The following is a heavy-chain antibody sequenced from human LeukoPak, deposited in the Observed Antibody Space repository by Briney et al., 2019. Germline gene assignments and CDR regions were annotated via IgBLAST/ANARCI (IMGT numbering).Heavy chain of an antibody. CDR1: GFTFSSYS. J-gene: IGHJ5*02. Sequence: GGSLRLSCAASGFTFSSYSMNWVRQAPGKGLEWVSYISSSSSTIYYADSVKGRFTISRDNAKNSLYLQMNSLRAEDTAVYYCARVLGYCSGGSCYLDWSDPWGQGTLVTVSS. CDR3: ARVLGYCSGGSCYLDWSDP. D-gene: IGHD2-15*01. CDR2: ISSSSSTI. V-gene: IGHV3-48*01.